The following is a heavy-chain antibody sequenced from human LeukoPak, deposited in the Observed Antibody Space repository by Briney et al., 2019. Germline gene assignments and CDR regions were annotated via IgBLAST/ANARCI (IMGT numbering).Heavy chain of an antibody. J-gene: IGHJ3*02. Sequence: ASVKVSCKASGYTFTSYGISWVRQAPGQGLEWMGWISAYNGNTNYAQKLQGRVTMTTDTSTSKAYMEMRSLRSDDTAVYYCARALGAYYYDSSGYLAAFDIWGQGTMVTVSS. D-gene: IGHD3-22*01. V-gene: IGHV1-18*01. CDR2: ISAYNGNT. CDR3: ARALGAYYYDSSGYLAAFDI. CDR1: GYTFTSYG.